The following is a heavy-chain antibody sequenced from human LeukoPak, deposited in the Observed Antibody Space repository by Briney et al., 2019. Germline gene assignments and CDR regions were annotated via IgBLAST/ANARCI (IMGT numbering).Heavy chain of an antibody. D-gene: IGHD1-7*01. CDR2: ISGSGGST. CDR1: GFTFSSYW. Sequence: GGSLRLSCAASGFTFSSYWMSWVRQAPGKGLEWVSAISGSGGSTYYADSVKGRFTISRDNSKNTLYLQMNSLRAEDTAVYYCAKIRYNWNYDTGPEFDYWGQGTLVTVSS. J-gene: IGHJ4*02. V-gene: IGHV3-23*01. CDR3: AKIRYNWNYDTGPEFDY.